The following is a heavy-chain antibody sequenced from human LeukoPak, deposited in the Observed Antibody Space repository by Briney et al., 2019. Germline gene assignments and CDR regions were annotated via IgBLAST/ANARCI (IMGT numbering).Heavy chain of an antibody. D-gene: IGHD2-2*01. V-gene: IGHV1-2*02. J-gene: IGHJ6*02. CDR3: ARDIGADQLLSPDYYYYGMDV. Sequence: ASVKVSCKASAYTFTGYYMHWVRQAPGQGLEWMGWISPNGGGTNYAQKFQGRVTMTRDTSISTAYMELSRLRSDDTAVYYCARDIGADQLLSPDYYYYGMDVWGQGTTVTVSS. CDR2: ISPNGGGT. CDR1: AYTFTGYY.